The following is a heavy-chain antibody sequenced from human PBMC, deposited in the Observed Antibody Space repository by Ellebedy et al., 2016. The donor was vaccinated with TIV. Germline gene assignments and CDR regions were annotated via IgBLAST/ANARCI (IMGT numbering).Heavy chain of an antibody. CDR3: AKRYRSYFDY. J-gene: IGHJ4*02. V-gene: IGHV3-30*18. D-gene: IGHD1-1*01. Sequence: GESLKISCAASEFTFNTYGMNWVRQAPGKGLEWVALISSDGSSKSYADSVKGRFTLSRDNSKNTLYLQMNSLREGDTAVYYCAKRYRSYFDYWGQGTLVTVSS. CDR2: ISSDGSSK. CDR1: EFTFNTYG.